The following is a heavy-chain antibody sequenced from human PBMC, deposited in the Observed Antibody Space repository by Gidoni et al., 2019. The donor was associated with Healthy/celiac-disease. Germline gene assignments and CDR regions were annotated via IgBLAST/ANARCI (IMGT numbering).Heavy chain of an antibody. D-gene: IGHD5-18*01. CDR1: GGSFSGYY. J-gene: IGHJ4*02. CDR2: INHSGST. Sequence: QVQLQQWGAGLLKPSETLSLTCAGYGGSFSGYYWTWIRQPPGKGLEWIGEINHSGSTNYNPSLKSRVTISVDTSKNQFSLKLSSVTAADTAVYYCARVRNSYGYDYWGQGTLVTVSS. V-gene: IGHV4-34*01. CDR3: ARVRNSYGYDY.